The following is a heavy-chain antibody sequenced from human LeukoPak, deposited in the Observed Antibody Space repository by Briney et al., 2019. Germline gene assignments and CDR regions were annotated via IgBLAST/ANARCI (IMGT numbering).Heavy chain of an antibody. D-gene: IGHD6-19*01. Sequence: PGGSLRLSCAASGFTFDDYGMSWVRQAPGKGLEWVSGINWNGGSTGYADSVKGRFTISRDNAKNSLYLQMNSLRAEDTALYHCARDRAYSSGWDEGFDPWGQGTLVTVSS. CDR3: ARDRAYSSGWDEGFDP. V-gene: IGHV3-20*01. J-gene: IGHJ5*02. CDR1: GFTFDDYG. CDR2: INWNGGST.